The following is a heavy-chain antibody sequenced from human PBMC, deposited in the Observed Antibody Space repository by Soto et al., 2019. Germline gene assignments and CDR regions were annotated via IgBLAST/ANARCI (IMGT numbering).Heavy chain of an antibody. V-gene: IGHV4-61*01. CDR2: IYYTGST. J-gene: IGHJ4*02. CDR1: GGSVNSDSHN. CDR3: ARGYYDYVWGSYRLPGY. D-gene: IGHD3-16*02. Sequence: AETLSLTCTVSGGSVNSDSHNWSWIRQPPGKGLEWIGYIYYTGSTNYNPSLKSRVTISLDTSKNQFSLKLSSVTAADTAVYYCARGYYDYVWGSYRLPGYWGQGTLVTV.